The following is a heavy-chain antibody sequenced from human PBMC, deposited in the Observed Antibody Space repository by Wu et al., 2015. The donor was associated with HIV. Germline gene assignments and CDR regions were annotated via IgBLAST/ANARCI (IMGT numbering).Heavy chain of an antibody. Sequence: QVQLVQSGTEVKKPGSSVKVSCKASGGTFSSYAISWVRQAPGQGLEWMGRIVPFSGLTDYAQRFQGRATITADESTNTSYMELRSLRSEDTAVYYCARAASSSSYGDYYYGLDVWGQGTAVTVS. CDR1: GGTFSSYA. D-gene: IGHD6-6*01. J-gene: IGHJ6*02. V-gene: IGHV1-69*15. CDR2: IVPFSGLT. CDR3: ARAASSSSYGDYYYGLDV.